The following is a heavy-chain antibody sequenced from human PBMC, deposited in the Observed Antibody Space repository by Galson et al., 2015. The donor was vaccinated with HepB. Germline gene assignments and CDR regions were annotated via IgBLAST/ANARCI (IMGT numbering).Heavy chain of an antibody. CDR3: ARDWVYRGSPGCFDP. V-gene: IGHV3-7*01. D-gene: IGHD1-26*01. Sequence: SLRLSCAASGFTFSTYWMSWVRQAPGKGLEWVANIKQDGADKYYLGSVKGRFAISRDNAKSSLYLQMNSLRADDTAVYYCARDWVYRGSPGCFDPWGQGTLVTVSS. CDR1: GFTFSTYW. J-gene: IGHJ5*02. CDR2: IKQDGADK.